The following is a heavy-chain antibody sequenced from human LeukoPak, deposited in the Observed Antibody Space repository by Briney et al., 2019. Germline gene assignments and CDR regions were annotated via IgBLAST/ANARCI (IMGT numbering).Heavy chain of an antibody. V-gene: IGHV3-53*01. J-gene: IGHJ6*04. CDR2: IYSGGST. CDR3: ARWGYSSSWYDYYGMDV. Sequence: GGSLRLSCAASGFTVSSNYMSWVRQAPGKGLEWVSVIYSGGSTYYADSVKGRFTISRDNSKNTLYLQMNSLRAEDTAVYYCARWGYSSSWYDYYGMDVWGKGTTVTVSS. D-gene: IGHD6-13*01. CDR1: GFTVSSNY.